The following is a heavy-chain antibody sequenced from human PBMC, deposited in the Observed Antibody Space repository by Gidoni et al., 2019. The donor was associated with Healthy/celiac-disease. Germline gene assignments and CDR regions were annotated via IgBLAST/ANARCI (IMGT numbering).Heavy chain of an antibody. CDR2: IIPSFGTA. CDR3: ARGFIVATIDRYYYYGMDV. Sequence: QVQLVQSGAEVKKPGSSVKVSCKASGGTFSSYAIRWVRQAPGQGLEWMGGIIPSFGTANYAQKFQGRVTITADESTSTAYMELSSLRSEDTAVYYCARGFIVATIDRYYYYGMDVWGQGTTVTVSS. V-gene: IGHV1-69*01. D-gene: IGHD5-12*01. CDR1: GGTFSSYA. J-gene: IGHJ6*02.